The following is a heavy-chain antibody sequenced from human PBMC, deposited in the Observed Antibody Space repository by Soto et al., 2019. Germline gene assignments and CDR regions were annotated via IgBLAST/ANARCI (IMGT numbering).Heavy chain of an antibody. CDR1: GGSISSYY. J-gene: IGHJ4*02. CDR3: ASSDRIAARRYFFAY. Sequence: SETLSLTCTVSGGSISSYYWSWIRQPPGKGLEWIGYIYYSGSTNYNPSLKSRVTISVDTSKNQFSLKLSSVTAADTAVYYCASSDRIAARRYFFAYCGQGTLVLVSS. CDR2: IYYSGST. V-gene: IGHV4-59*01. D-gene: IGHD6-6*01.